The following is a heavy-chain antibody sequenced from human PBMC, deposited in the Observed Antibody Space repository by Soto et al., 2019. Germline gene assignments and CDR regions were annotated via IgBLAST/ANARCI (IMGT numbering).Heavy chain of an antibody. J-gene: IGHJ6*02. CDR3: TTGESSSSWGNYYYYGMDV. D-gene: IGHD6-6*01. Sequence: GGSLRLSCAASGFTFSNAWMNWVRQAPGKGLEKVGRIKSKTDGGTTDYAAPVKGRFTISRDDSKNTLYLQMNSLKTEDTAVYYCTTGESSSSWGNYYYYGMDVWGQGTTVTVSS. CDR2: IKSKTDGGTT. CDR1: GFTFSNAW. V-gene: IGHV3-15*07.